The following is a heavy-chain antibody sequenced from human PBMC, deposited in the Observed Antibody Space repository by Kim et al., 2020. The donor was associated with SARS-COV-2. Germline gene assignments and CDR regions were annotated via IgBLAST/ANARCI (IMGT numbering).Heavy chain of an antibody. CDR3: ARDLGLGSSWYGPDDY. CDR1: GYTFTSYA. Sequence: ASVKVSCKASGYTFTSYAMHWVRQAPGQRLEWMGWINAGNGNTKYSQKFQGRVTITRDTSASTAYMELSSLRSEDTAVYYCARDLGLGSSWYGPDDYWGQGTLVTVSS. J-gene: IGHJ4*02. D-gene: IGHD6-13*01. V-gene: IGHV1-3*01. CDR2: INAGNGNT.